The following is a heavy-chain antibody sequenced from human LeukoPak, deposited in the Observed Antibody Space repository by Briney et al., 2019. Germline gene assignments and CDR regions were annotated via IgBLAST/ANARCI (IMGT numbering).Heavy chain of an antibody. J-gene: IGHJ4*02. V-gene: IGHV3-9*01. CDR1: GFTFDDYA. D-gene: IGHD6-13*01. CDR3: AKDITGGIAAGFDY. CDR2: ISWNSGSI. Sequence: GGSLRLSCAASGFTFDDYAMHWVRQAPGKGLEWVSGISWNSGSIGYADSVKGRFTISRDNAKNSLYLQMNSLRAEDTALYYCAKDITGGIAAGFDYWGQGTLVTVSS.